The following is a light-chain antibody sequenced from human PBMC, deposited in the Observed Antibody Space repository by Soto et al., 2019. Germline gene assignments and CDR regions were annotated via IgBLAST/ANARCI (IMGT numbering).Light chain of an antibody. CDR3: QSYDSSLSGVV. Sequence: QSALTQPPSVSGAPGQRVTISCTGVSSNIGAGYDVHWYQHLPGTAPKLLIYANTRRPSGVPDRFSGSKSGTSASLAITGLQAEDEADYYCQSYDSSLSGVVFGGGTKLTVL. CDR2: ANT. CDR1: SSNIGAGYD. J-gene: IGLJ2*01. V-gene: IGLV1-40*01.